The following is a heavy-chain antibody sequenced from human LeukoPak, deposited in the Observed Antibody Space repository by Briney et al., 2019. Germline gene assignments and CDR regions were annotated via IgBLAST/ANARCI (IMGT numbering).Heavy chain of an antibody. V-gene: IGHV3-7*01. Sequence: GGSLRLSCAASGFTFSSDWMSWVREAPGKGLEWVANIKQDGSEKYYVDSVKGRFTISRDNAKNSLYLQMNSLRAEDTAVYYCARDLTDPPYYYYYIDVWGKGTTVTISS. CDR2: IKQDGSEK. J-gene: IGHJ6*03. CDR3: ARDLTDPPYYYYYIDV. CDR1: GFTFSSDW.